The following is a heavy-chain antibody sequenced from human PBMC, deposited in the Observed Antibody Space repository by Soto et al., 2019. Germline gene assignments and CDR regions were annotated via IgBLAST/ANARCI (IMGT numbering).Heavy chain of an antibody. CDR1: SGSISSSNW. Sequence: QVQLQESGPGLVKPSGTLSLTCAVSSGSISSSNWWSWVRQPPGKGLEWIGEIYHSGSTNYNPSLKSRVTISVDKSKHQFSLKLRAVTAADTAVYYCAREPESHDYGDFAFDYWGQGTLVTVSS. J-gene: IGHJ4*02. CDR2: IYHSGST. CDR3: AREPESHDYGDFAFDY. D-gene: IGHD4-17*01. V-gene: IGHV4-4*02.